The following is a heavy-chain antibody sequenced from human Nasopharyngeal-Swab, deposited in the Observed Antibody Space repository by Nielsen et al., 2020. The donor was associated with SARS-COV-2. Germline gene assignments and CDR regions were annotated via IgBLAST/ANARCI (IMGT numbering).Heavy chain of an antibody. CDR1: GFTFSSYA. V-gene: IGHV3-23*01. CDR3: AKVARGVYNYMDV. CDR2: ISGSGGST. J-gene: IGHJ6*03. Sequence: GESLKISCAASGFTFSSYAMSWVRQAPGKGLEWVSAISGSGGSTYYADSVEGRFTISRDNSRNTLFLQMSSLRAEDTAVYYCAKVARGVYNYMDVWGKGTTVTVSS. D-gene: IGHD2-8*01.